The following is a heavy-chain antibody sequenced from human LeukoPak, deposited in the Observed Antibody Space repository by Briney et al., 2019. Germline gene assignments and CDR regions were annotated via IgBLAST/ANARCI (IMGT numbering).Heavy chain of an antibody. D-gene: IGHD3-22*01. CDR3: ATGSGYYYGH. V-gene: IGHV3-30*03. J-gene: IGHJ4*02. CDR1: GFTFNTSG. CDR2: TSSDESEK. Sequence: GSLRLSCTASGFTFNTSGMHWLRQAPGKGLEWVAVTSSDESEKHHADFVKGRFTISRDNSEKTLYLQMSSLRAEDTAVYYCATGSGYYYGHWGQGTLVSVSS.